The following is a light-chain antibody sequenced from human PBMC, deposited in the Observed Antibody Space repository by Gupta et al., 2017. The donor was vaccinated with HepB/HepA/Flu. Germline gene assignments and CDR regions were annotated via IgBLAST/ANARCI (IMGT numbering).Light chain of an antibody. CDR1: QSISSW. CDR2: KAS. J-gene: IGKJ1*01. Sequence: DIQMTQSPSTLSASVGDRVTITCRASQSISSWLAWYQQKPGKAPKLLIYKASSLESGVPSRFSASGSGTEFTLTISSLQPDHFATYYCQQYNSYSKTFGQGTKVEIK. V-gene: IGKV1-5*03. CDR3: QQYNSYSKT.